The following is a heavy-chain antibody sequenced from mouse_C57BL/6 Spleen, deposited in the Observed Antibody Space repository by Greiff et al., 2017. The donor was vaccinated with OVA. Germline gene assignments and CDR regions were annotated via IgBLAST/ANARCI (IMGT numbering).Heavy chain of an antibody. J-gene: IGHJ4*01. Sequence: VKVVESGPGLVAPSQSLSITCTVSGFSLTSYGVSWVRQPPGKGLEWLGVIWGDGSTNYHSALISSLSISKDNSKSQVFLKLNSLQTDDTARDYGAKQGYGAMDYWGQGTSVTVSS. CDR2: IWGDGST. CDR3: AKQGYGAMDY. V-gene: IGHV2-3*01. D-gene: IGHD3-1*01. CDR1: GFSLTSYG.